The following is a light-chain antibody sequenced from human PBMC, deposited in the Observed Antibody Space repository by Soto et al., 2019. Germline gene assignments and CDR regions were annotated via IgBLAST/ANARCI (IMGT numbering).Light chain of an antibody. CDR2: DAS. CDR3: QQYNNYLTCT. CDR1: QSISRW. V-gene: IGKV1-5*01. Sequence: DIQMTQSPSTLSASVGDRVTITCRASQSISRWLAWYQQRPGKAPKILLFDASILKSGVPSRFSGSGSGTEFTLTISSLQHDDFATYYCQQYNNYLTCTFGQGTKVEVK. J-gene: IGKJ1*01.